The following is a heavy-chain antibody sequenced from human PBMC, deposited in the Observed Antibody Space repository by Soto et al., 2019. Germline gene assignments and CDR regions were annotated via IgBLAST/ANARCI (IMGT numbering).Heavy chain of an antibody. CDR3: ARLSTRFYYYYMDV. Sequence: KPSETLSLTCAVYGGSFSGYYWSWIRQPPGKGLEWIGEINHSGSTNYNPSLKSRVTISVDTSKNQFSLKLSSVTAVDTAVYYCARLSTRFYYYYMDVWGKGTTVTVSS. V-gene: IGHV4-34*01. J-gene: IGHJ6*03. CDR2: INHSGST. D-gene: IGHD3-3*01. CDR1: GGSFSGYY.